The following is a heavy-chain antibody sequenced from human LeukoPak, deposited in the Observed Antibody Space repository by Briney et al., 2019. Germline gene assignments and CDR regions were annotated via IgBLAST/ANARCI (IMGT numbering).Heavy chain of an antibody. V-gene: IGHV4-59*08. CDR1: NGSISTYY. D-gene: IGHD1-26*01. CDR2: ISYGGAT. CDR3: ARHGGTLDYFDS. Sequence: SETLSLTCSVSNGSISTYYWRWIRQSPGKGLEWIGYISYGGATTYNPSLKRRVTISVDSPKNHFSLRLTSLTAADTALYYCARHGGTLDYFDSWGPGSLVTVSS. J-gene: IGHJ4*02.